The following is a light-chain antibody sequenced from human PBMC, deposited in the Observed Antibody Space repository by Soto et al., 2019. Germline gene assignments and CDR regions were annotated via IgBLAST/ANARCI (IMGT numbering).Light chain of an antibody. CDR3: QQYNNWPFT. Sequence: EIVLTQSPVTLYLSPGEGATLSCRASQSIGGNFLAWYQQKPGQAPRLLIYGSSTRATGIPARFSGSGSGTEFTLTISSLQSEDFAVYYCQQYNNWPFTFGQGTRLEVK. CDR2: GSS. J-gene: IGKJ5*01. V-gene: IGKV3-15*01. CDR1: QSIGGNF.